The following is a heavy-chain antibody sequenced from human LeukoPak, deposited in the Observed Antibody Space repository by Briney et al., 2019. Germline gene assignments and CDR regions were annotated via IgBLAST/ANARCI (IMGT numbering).Heavy chain of an antibody. CDR3: ATAGNYRFDY. J-gene: IGHJ4*02. V-gene: IGHV3-74*01. D-gene: IGHD1-7*01. CDR1: GFIFSSTW. CDR2: INSDGSTI. Sequence: GGSLRLSCAGSGFIFSSTWMHWVRHAPGEGLVWVSRINSDGSTINYADSVKGRLTISRDNAKNTLYLQMNSLRVEDTALYFCATAGNYRFDYWGQGTLVTVSS.